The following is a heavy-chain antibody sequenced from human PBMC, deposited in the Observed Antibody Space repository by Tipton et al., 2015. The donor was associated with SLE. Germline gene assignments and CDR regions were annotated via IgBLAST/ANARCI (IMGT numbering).Heavy chain of an antibody. J-gene: IGHJ1*01. Sequence: RSLRLSCTASGFRFGDYAMSWVRQAPGKGLEWVGFIRSRAYGGTAEYAASVKGRFTVSRDDSKSIAYLQMNSLQTEDIAVYYCARSGHLKYFQHWGQGTLVTVSS. D-gene: IGHD1-26*01. CDR2: IRSRAYGGTA. CDR1: GFRFGDYA. CDR3: ARSGHLKYFQH. V-gene: IGHV3-49*04.